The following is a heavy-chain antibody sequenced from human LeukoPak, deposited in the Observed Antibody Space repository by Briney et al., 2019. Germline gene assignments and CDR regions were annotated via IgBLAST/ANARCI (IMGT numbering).Heavy chain of an antibody. V-gene: IGHV3-21*01. CDR3: ARGKVGYSYFDY. CDR1: GFTFSTYS. D-gene: IGHD5-18*01. CDR2: ISSSSGYI. Sequence: GGSLRLSCAASGFTFSTYSMNWVRQAPGKGLEWVSSISSSSGYIHYADSVKGRFTISRDNAKNSLYLQMNSLRDTDTAVHYCARGKVGYSYFDYWGQGTLVTVSS. J-gene: IGHJ4*02.